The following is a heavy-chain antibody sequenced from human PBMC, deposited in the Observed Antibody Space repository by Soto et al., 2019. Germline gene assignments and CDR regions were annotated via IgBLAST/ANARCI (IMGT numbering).Heavy chain of an antibody. V-gene: IGHV1-69*08. J-gene: IGHJ6*02. Sequence: QVQLVQSGAEVKKPGSSVKVSCKASGGTFSRYSITWVRQAPGHGLEWIGRIIPIFGIASYAQKFQGSVPIIAEDCSVAAYIGLVSLGLDDTAVYYCAREDRDRETGLVPSAIDRMDAWCQGTTGTVSS. CDR2: IIPIFGIA. CDR3: AREDRDRETGLVPSAIDRMDA. CDR1: GGTFSRYS. D-gene: IGHD2-2*01.